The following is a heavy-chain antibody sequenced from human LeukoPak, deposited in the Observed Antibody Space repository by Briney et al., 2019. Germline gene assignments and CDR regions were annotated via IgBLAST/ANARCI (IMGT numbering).Heavy chain of an antibody. J-gene: IGHJ4*02. V-gene: IGHV4-34*01. CDR1: GGSFSGYY. CDR3: ASRDGDGYNDY. CDR2: INHSGST. Sequence: PSETLCLTCAVYGGSFSGYYWSWIRQPPGKGLEGIGEINHSGSTNYNPSLKSRVTISVDTSKNQFSLKLSSVTAADTAVYYCASRDGDGYNDYWGQGTLVTVSS. D-gene: IGHD5-24*01.